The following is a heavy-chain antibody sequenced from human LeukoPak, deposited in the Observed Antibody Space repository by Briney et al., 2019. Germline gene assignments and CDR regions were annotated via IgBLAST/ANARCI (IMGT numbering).Heavy chain of an antibody. CDR1: GFTFSSYW. Sequence: PGGSLRLSCAASGFTFSSYWMHWVRQVPGKGLVWVSHINSDGSSTSYAASVKGRFTISRDNAKNTLYLQMNSLRAEDTAVYFCARDKVYYGSGTYGYWGQGTLVTVSS. D-gene: IGHD3-10*01. V-gene: IGHV3-74*01. J-gene: IGHJ4*02. CDR2: INSDGSST. CDR3: ARDKVYYGSGTYGY.